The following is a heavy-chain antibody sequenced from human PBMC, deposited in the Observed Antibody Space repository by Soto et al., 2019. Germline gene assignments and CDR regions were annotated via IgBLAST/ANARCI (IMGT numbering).Heavy chain of an antibody. CDR3: ARDLAKGGGSAGFDY. J-gene: IGHJ4*02. V-gene: IGHV1-2*02. Sequence: ASVKVSCKASGYTFTDYYIHWVRQAPGQGFEWMGWINPKSGGTKYPQKFQGRVTMTRDTSLSTVYMTLTRLTSDETAVYYCARDLAKGGGSAGFDYWGQGTLVTVSS. CDR2: INPKSGGT. CDR1: GYTFTDYY. D-gene: IGHD1-26*01.